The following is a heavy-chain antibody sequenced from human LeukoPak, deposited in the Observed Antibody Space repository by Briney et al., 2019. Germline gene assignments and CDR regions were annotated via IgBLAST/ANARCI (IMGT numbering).Heavy chain of an antibody. D-gene: IGHD2-2*01. Sequence: GRSLRLSCAAPGFTFSSYAMHWVRQAPGKGLEYVSAISSNGGSTYYADSAKGRFTISRDNSKNTLYLQMSSLRAEDTAVYYCVKDSCSTSCLNFDYWGQGTLVTVSS. CDR2: ISSNGGST. CDR1: GFTFSSYA. CDR3: VKDSCSTSCLNFDY. V-gene: IGHV3-64D*06. J-gene: IGHJ4*02.